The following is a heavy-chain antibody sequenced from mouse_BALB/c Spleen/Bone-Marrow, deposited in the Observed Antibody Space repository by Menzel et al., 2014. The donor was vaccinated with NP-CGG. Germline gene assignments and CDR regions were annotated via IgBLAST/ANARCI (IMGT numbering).Heavy chain of an antibody. CDR3: ARSIYDGYSEAMDY. CDR2: NNPGSGGT. V-gene: IGHV1-54*03. CDR1: GYAFTNYL. D-gene: IGHD2-3*01. Sequence: VQGVESGAELVRPGTSVKVSCKASGYAFTNYLIEWVKQRPGQGLEWIGVNNPGSGGTNYNEKFKGKATLTADKSSSTAYMQLSSLTSDDSAVYFCARSIYDGYSEAMDYWGQGTSVTVSS. J-gene: IGHJ4*01.